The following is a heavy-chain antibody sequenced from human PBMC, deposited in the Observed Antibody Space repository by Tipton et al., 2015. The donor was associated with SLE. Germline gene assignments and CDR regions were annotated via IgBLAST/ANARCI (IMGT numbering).Heavy chain of an antibody. CDR3: ARDRAICTRTTCYGDNWFDP. J-gene: IGHJ5*02. CDR2: VFYGGTA. CDR1: GGSIGNYY. V-gene: IGHV4-59*12. D-gene: IGHD1-14*01. Sequence: TLSLTCTVSGGSIGNYYWSWIRQPPGKELEYIGYVFYGGTANYNPSLKSRVTISVDSSKNQFSLKLTSVTAADTAVYFCARDRAICTRTTCYGDNWFDPWGQGTLVTVSS.